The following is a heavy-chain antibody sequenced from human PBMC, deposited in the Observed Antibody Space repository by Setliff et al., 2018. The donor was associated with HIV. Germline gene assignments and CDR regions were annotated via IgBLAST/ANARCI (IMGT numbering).Heavy chain of an antibody. CDR3: ARARRAIFGVVLPLDY. CDR1: GFTFYSYA. D-gene: IGHD3-3*01. J-gene: IGHJ4*02. V-gene: IGHV3-23*01. CDR2: MSGSTGDT. Sequence: PGGSLRLSCAASGFTFYSYAMSWVRQAPGKGLEWVATMSGSTGDTYYADSVKGRFTISRDNSKNTLSLQMNSLGAEDTAVYYCARARRAIFGVVLPLDYWGQGTLVTVSS.